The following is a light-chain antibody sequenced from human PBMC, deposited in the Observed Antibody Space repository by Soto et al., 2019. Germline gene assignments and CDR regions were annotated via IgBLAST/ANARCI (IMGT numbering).Light chain of an antibody. Sequence: DIQMTQSPYTLSASVGDRVTITCRASQSLTNWLAWYQQKPGKAPNLLIYDASRLQSGNPSRFSGSGSGTEYTLTISSLQPHDFATYYCQQYTTYPYSFGQGTKLEIK. CDR2: DAS. J-gene: IGKJ2*03. CDR3: QQYTTYPYS. V-gene: IGKV1-5*01. CDR1: QSLTNW.